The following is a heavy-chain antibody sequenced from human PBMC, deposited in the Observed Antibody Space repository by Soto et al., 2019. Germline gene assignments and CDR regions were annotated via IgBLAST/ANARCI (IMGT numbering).Heavy chain of an antibody. D-gene: IGHD1-26*01. CDR3: ARASGTYPPSRYYYGLDV. V-gene: IGHV1-18*01. Sequence: QVQLVQSGPEVKKPGASVKVSCKASGYTFTSYGFSWVRQAPGQGLEWMGWISAHNGDTIYAQKFQDRITMTTDTSTNTAYLELSSLKSGDTVVFYCARASGTYPPSRYYYGLDVWGQGTTVTVSS. CDR1: GYTFTSYG. J-gene: IGHJ6*02. CDR2: ISAHNGDT.